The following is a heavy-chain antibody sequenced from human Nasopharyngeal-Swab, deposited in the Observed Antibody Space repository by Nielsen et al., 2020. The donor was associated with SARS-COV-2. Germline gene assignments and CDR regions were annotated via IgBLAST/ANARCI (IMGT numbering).Heavy chain of an antibody. Sequence: GESLKISCAASGFNFSDYYMSWIRQAPGKGLEWVSYISSSGSTIYYADSVKGRFPISRDNAKNSLYLQMNSLRAEDAAVYYCARDAEYYYGSGTPYYYGMDVWGQGTTVTVSS. V-gene: IGHV3-11*01. CDR1: GFNFSDYY. CDR2: ISSSGSTI. D-gene: IGHD3-10*01. J-gene: IGHJ6*02. CDR3: ARDAEYYYGSGTPYYYGMDV.